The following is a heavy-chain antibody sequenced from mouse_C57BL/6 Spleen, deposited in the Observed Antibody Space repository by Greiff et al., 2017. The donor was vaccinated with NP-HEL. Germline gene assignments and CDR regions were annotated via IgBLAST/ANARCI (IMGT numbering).Heavy chain of an antibody. D-gene: IGHD2-3*01. CDR3: AKVYDDVDY. V-gene: IGHV3-6*01. J-gene: IGHJ2*01. CDR1: GYSITSGYY. CDR2: ISYDGSN. Sequence: VQLQQSGPGLVKPSQSLSLTCSVTGYSITSGYYWNWIRQFPGNKLEWMGYISYDGSNNYNPSLKNRISITRDTSKNQFFLKLNSVTTEDTATYYCAKVYDDVDYWGQGTTLTVSS.